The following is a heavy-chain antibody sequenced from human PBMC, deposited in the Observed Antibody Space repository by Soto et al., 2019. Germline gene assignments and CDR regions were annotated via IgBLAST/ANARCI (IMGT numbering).Heavy chain of an antibody. V-gene: IGHV1-18*01. CDR1: GFTFTSSA. CDR2: ISAYNGNT. J-gene: IGHJ4*02. CDR3: AREGRGYYFDY. Sequence: GASVKVSCKASGFTFTSSAVQWVRQARGQGLEWMGWISAYNGNTNYAQKFQGRVTMTRDTSTSTAYMELRSLRSDDTAVYYCAREGRGYYFDYWGQGTLVTVSS.